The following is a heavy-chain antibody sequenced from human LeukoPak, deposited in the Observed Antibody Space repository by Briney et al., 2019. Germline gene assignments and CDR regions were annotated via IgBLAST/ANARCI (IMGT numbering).Heavy chain of an antibody. CDR2: INHSGST. D-gene: IGHD3-9*01. CDR3: ARGGYDILTGQPFDY. CDR1: GGSFSGYY. J-gene: IGHJ4*02. V-gene: IGHV4-34*01. Sequence: PSETLSLTCAVCGGSFSGYYWSWIRQPPGKGLEWVGEINHSGSTNYTPSLKSRVTISVDTSKNQFSLKLSSVTAADTAVYYCARGGYDILTGQPFDYWGQGTLVTVSS.